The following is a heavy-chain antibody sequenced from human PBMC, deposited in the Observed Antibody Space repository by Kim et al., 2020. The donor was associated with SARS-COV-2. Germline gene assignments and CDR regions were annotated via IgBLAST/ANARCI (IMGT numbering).Heavy chain of an antibody. D-gene: IGHD3-22*01. CDR1: GGSFSDYS. V-gene: IGHV4-34*01. Sequence: SETLSLTCAVYGGSFSDYSWSWIRQPPGKGREWVGEINHRGSTNYNPSLKSRVTISVDTSKNQFSRKLSAVTAADTAVYDCARGRGGISMLVVVITAAEYDFDYWGRGTLVTVSS. J-gene: IGHJ4*02. CDR3: ARGRGGISMLVVVITAAEYDFDY. CDR2: INHRGST.